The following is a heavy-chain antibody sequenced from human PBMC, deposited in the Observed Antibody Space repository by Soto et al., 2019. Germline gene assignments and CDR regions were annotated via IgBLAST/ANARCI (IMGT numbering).Heavy chain of an antibody. J-gene: IGHJ4*02. V-gene: IGHV1-69*08. CDR1: GGTFSNYT. CDR2: IIPILDIA. D-gene: IGHD4-17*01. Sequence: QVQLVQSGAEVKKPGSSVKVSCKASGGTFSNYTITWVRQAPGQGLEWMGRIIPILDIANYAKKFQGRVTITADKSTSRAYMELSSLRSEYTAVYYCARDVGLGPVTVSTHVDYWGQGTLVIVSS. CDR3: ARDVGLGPVTVSTHVDY.